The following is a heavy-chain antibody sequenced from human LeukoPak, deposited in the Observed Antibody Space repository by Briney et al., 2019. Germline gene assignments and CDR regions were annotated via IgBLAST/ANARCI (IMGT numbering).Heavy chain of an antibody. CDR3: ARAGCSGGSCYSFAWFDP. Sequence: SETLSLTCTVSGGSISSYYWSWIRQPAGKGLEWIGRIYTSGSTNYNPSLKSRVTMPVDTSKNQFSLKLSSVTAADTAVYYCARAGCSGGSCYSFAWFDPWGQGTLVTVSS. CDR2: IYTSGST. CDR1: GGSISSYY. J-gene: IGHJ5*02. V-gene: IGHV4-4*07. D-gene: IGHD2-15*01.